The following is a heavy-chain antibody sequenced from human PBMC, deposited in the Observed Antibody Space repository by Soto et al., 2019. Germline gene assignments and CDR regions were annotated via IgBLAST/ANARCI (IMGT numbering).Heavy chain of an antibody. D-gene: IGHD3-10*01. V-gene: IGHV1-18*01. CDR1: GYTFTSYG. Sequence: QVQLVQSGAEVKKPGASVKVSCKASGYTFTSYGISWVRQAPGQGLEWMGWISAYNGNTNYAQKLQGRVTMTTDTSTSTAYMELRSLSSDDTAVYYCARVFSIWSVAYYYYYMDVWGKGTTVTVSS. CDR2: ISAYNGNT. J-gene: IGHJ6*03. CDR3: ARVFSIWSVAYYYYYMDV.